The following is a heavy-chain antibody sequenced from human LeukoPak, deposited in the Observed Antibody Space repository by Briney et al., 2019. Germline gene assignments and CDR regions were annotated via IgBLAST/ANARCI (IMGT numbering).Heavy chain of an antibody. D-gene: IGHD6-19*01. CDR3: ARDRWLGGGYYYGMDV. CDR1: GFTFSSYS. V-gene: IGHV3-48*04. CDR2: ISGSSSTI. J-gene: IGHJ6*02. Sequence: GGSLRLSCAAPGFTFSSYSMNWVRQAPGKGLEWVSYISGSSSTIYYADSVKGRFTISRDNAKNSLYLQMNSLRAEDTAVYYCARDRWLGGGYYYGMDVWGQGTTVTVSS.